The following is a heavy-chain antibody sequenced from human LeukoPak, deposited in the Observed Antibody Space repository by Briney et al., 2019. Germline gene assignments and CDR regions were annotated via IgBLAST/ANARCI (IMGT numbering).Heavy chain of an antibody. V-gene: IGHV1-18*01. CDR2: ISAYNGNT. Sequence: ASVKVSCKASGYTFTSYGISWVRQAPGQGHEWMGWISAYNGNTNYAQKLQGRVTMTTDTSTSTAYMELRSLRSDDTAVYYCARDQRAYYYDSSGYPFDYWGQGTLVTVSS. D-gene: IGHD3-22*01. CDR1: GYTFTSYG. J-gene: IGHJ4*02. CDR3: ARDQRAYYYDSSGYPFDY.